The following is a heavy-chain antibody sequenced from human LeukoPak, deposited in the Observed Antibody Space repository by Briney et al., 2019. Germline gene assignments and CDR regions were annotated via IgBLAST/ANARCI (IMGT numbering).Heavy chain of an antibody. CDR2: IWYDGSNK. CDR1: GFTFSSYG. D-gene: IGHD5-18*01. J-gene: IGHJ4*02. V-gene: IGHV3-33*08. CDR3: ARAPSGGYSYGFDYFDY. Sequence: GGSLRLSCAASGFTFSSYGMRWVRQAPGKGLEWVAVIWYDGSNKYYADSVKGRFTISRDNSKNTLYLQMNSLRAEDTAVYYCARAPSGGYSYGFDYFDYWGQGTLVTVS.